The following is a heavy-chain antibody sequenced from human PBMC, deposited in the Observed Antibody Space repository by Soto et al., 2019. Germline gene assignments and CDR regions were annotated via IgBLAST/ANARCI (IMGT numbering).Heavy chain of an antibody. CDR1: GGSVNTGDNY. CDR3: AREPLDGMDV. Sequence: HVQLHQSGPRLVKPSQTLSLECSVIGGSVNTGDNYWSWVRQSPGRGLEWIGYIYHTGNTFYNPALENRVTMSVHASKNQFSLTLTSVTAADTAVYFCAREPLDGMDVWGQGTNVTVSS. CDR2: IYHTGNT. J-gene: IGHJ6*02. V-gene: IGHV4-30-4*01.